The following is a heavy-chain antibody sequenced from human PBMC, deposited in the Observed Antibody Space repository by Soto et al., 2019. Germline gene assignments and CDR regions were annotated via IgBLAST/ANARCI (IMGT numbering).Heavy chain of an antibody. CDR2: ISYDGSNK. Sequence: GGSLRLSCAASGFTFSSYAMHWVRQAPGKGLEWVAVISYDGSNKYYADSVKGRFTISRDNSKNTLYLQMNSLRAEDTAVYYCARECSGGSCYSDGTSDYWGQGTLVTVSS. CDR1: GFTFSSYA. D-gene: IGHD2-15*01. CDR3: ARECSGGSCYSDGTSDY. J-gene: IGHJ4*02. V-gene: IGHV3-30-3*01.